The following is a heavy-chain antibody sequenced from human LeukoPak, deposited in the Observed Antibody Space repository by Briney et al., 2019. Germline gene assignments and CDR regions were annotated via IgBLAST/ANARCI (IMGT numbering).Heavy chain of an antibody. CDR2: IIPIFGTA. CDR3: ASPDKRILTGSGMDV. Sequence: SVKVSCKASGYTFSGYYIHWVRQAPGQGLEWMGGIIPIFGTANYAQKFQGRVTITADKSTSTAYMELSSLRSEDTAVYYCASPDKRILTGSGMDVWGKGTTVTVSS. J-gene: IGHJ6*03. D-gene: IGHD3-9*01. CDR1: GYTFSGYY. V-gene: IGHV1-69*06.